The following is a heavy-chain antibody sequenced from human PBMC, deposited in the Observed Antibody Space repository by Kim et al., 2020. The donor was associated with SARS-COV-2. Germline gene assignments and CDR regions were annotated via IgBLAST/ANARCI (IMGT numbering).Heavy chain of an antibody. CDR2: ISYDGSNK. J-gene: IGHJ4*01. CDR3: AKRLVGATWSGGIDY. CDR1: GFTFSSYG. Sequence: GGSLRLSCAASGFTFSSYGMHWVRQAPGKGLEWVAVISYDGSNKYYADSVKGRFTISRDNSKNTLYLQMNSLRAEDTAVYYCAKRLVGATWSGGIDYWG. D-gene: IGHD1-26*01. V-gene: IGHV3-30*18.